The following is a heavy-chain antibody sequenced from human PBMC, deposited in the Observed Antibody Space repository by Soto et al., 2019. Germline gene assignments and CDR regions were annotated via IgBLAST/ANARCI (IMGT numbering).Heavy chain of an antibody. V-gene: IGHV3-30*03. J-gene: IGHJ4*02. CDR2: ISYDGSNT. D-gene: IGHD1-26*01. Sequence: GGSLRLSCVASGFTFSSYGMHWVRQAPGKGLEWVAIISYDGSNTYYADSVKGRFTISRDNAKNSLYLQMNSLRAEDTAVYYCARDPNSGSYRHPFDYWGQGTLVTVSS. CDR3: ARDPNSGSYRHPFDY. CDR1: GFTFSSYG.